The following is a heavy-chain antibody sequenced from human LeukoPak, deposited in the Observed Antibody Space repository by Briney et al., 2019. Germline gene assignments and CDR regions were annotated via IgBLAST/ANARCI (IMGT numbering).Heavy chain of an antibody. Sequence: HRASVKVSCKASGYTFTSYGISWVRQAPGQGLEWMGWISAYNGNTNYAQKLQGRVTMTTDTSTSTAYMGLRSLRSDDTAVYYCARVGWLEEEISTNDYWGQGTLVTVSS. CDR1: GYTFTSYG. D-gene: IGHD6-19*01. CDR3: ARVGWLEEEISTNDY. CDR2: ISAYNGNT. V-gene: IGHV1-18*01. J-gene: IGHJ4*02.